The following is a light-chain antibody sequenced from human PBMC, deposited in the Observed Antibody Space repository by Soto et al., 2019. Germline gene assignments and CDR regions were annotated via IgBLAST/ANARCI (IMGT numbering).Light chain of an antibody. J-gene: IGKJ1*01. CDR2: GAS. CDR1: QSISRY. Sequence: DIQMTQSPSSLSASVGDRVTITCRASQSISRYFNWYQQKPGKAPKILIYGASTLQSGVPSRFSGSGSGTDFTLTISSLQPEDFATYFCQQKYRLPRTFGQGTKVEMK. CDR3: QQKYRLPRT. V-gene: IGKV1-39*01.